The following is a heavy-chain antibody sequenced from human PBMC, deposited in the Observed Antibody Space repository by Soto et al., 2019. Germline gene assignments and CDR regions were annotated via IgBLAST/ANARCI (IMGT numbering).Heavy chain of an antibody. CDR3: AIGPLGYDDYPLCDP. J-gene: IGHJ5*02. CDR1: GGTFSSYT. V-gene: IGHV1-69*02. Sequence: QVQLVQSGAEVKKPGSSVKVSCKASGGTFSSYTISWVRQAPGQGLEWMGRIIPILGIANYAQKFQGRVTITSDKSTSTAYMELSSLRSEDTAVYYCAIGPLGYDDYPLCDPWGQGTLVTVSS. CDR2: IIPILGIA. D-gene: IGHD4-17*01.